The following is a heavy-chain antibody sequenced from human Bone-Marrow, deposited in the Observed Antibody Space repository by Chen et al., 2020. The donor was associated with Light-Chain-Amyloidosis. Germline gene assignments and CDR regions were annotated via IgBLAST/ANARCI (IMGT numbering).Heavy chain of an antibody. J-gene: IGHJ4*02. V-gene: IGHV3-30*18. Sequence: QVQLVESGGGVVQPGRSLRLSCAASGFTFSSYGMHWVRQAPGKGLEWVAVISYDGSNKYYADSVKGRFTISRDNSKNTLYLQMNSLRAKDTAVYYCAKGTTFDYWGQGTLVTVSS. D-gene: IGHD2-2*01. CDR2: ISYDGSNK. CDR1: GFTFSSYG. CDR3: AKGTTFDY.